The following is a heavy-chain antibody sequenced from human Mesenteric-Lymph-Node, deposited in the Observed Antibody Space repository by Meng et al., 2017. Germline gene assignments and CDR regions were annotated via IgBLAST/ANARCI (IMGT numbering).Heavy chain of an antibody. D-gene: IGHD4-17*01. V-gene: IGHV3-74*01. Sequence: GESLKISCAASGFTFSSYWMHWVRQAPGKGLVWVSRINSDGSSTSYADSVKGRFTISRDNSKNTLYLQMNSLRAEDTAVYYCARDKSTVTYRTRRIEYYFDYWGQGTLVTVSS. CDR1: GFTFSSYW. CDR2: INSDGSST. J-gene: IGHJ4*02. CDR3: ARDKSTVTYRTRRIEYYFDY.